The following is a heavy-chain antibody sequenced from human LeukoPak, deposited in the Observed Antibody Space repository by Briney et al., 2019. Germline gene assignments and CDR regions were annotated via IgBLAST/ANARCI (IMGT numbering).Heavy chain of an antibody. D-gene: IGHD6-13*01. CDR1: GGSISSYY. J-gene: IGHJ1*01. CDR3: ARDGAAAGEYFQH. V-gene: IGHV4-59*01. CDR2: IYYSGST. Sequence: TSETLSLTCTVSGGSISSYYWSWIRQPPGKGLEWIGYIYYSGSTNYNPSLKSRVTISVDTSKNQFSLKLSSVTAADTAVYYCARDGAAAGEYFQHWGQGTLVTVSS.